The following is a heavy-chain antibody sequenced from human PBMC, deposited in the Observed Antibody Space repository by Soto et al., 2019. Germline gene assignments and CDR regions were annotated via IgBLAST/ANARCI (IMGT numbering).Heavy chain of an antibody. CDR1: GGSISSYY. Sequence: SETLALTCTVSGGSISSYYWSWIRQPAGKGLEWIGRIYTSGSTNYNPSLKSRVTMSVDTSKNQFSLKLSSVTAADTAVYYCARDQLRVTIFGVLRPLYGMDVWGQGNTVTVSS. CDR2: IYTSGST. CDR3: ARDQLRVTIFGVLRPLYGMDV. D-gene: IGHD3-3*01. J-gene: IGHJ6*02. V-gene: IGHV4-4*07.